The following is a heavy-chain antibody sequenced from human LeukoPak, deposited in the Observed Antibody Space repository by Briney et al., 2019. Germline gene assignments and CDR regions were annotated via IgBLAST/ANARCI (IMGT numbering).Heavy chain of an antibody. J-gene: IGHJ3*02. V-gene: IGHV4-4*07. Sequence: SETLSLTCTVSGGSISSYYWSWIRQPAGKGLEWIGRIYTSGSTNYNPSLKSRVTMSVDTSKNQFSLKLSSVTAADTAVYYCARCGLSVWDYGDSTDARGAFDIWGQGTMVTVSS. CDR1: GGSISSYY. CDR3: ARCGLSVWDYGDSTDARGAFDI. D-gene: IGHD4-17*01. CDR2: IYTSGST.